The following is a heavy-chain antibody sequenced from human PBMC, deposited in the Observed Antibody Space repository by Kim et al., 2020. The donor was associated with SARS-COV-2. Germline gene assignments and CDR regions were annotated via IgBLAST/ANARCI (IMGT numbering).Heavy chain of an antibody. CDR3: ATRLGDFDYYGMDV. CDR2: IYYSGST. V-gene: IGHV4-59*13. D-gene: IGHD3-3*01. CDR1: GGSISSYY. J-gene: IGHJ6*02. Sequence: SETLSLTCTVSGGSISSYYWSWIRQPPGKGLEWIGYIYYSGSTNYNPSLKSRVTISVDTSKNQFSLKLSSVTAADTAVYYCATRLGDFDYYGMDVWGQGTTVTVSS.